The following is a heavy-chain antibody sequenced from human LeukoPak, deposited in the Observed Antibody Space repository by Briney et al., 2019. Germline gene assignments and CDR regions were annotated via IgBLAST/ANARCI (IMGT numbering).Heavy chain of an antibody. CDR3: ARSSDLDV. CDR2: IYYSGSA. J-gene: IGHJ6*02. CDR1: GGSISGHY. D-gene: IGHD3-3*01. V-gene: IGHV4-59*08. Sequence: SETLSLTCTVSGGSISGHYWGWIRQPPGKGLEWLGWIYYSGSANYNPSLKSRVTIALDTSKNQFSLRLSSVTAADTAVYYCARSSDLDVWGQGTTVTVSS.